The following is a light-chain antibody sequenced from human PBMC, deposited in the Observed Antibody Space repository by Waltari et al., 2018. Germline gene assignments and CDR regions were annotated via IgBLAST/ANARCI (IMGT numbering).Light chain of an antibody. J-gene: IGLJ2*01. CDR2: EGS. Sequence: QSALTQPASVSGSPAQSIPISCTRTSSAVGSHNLLSWYQQHPGKAPKLRIYEGSNRPSGVSNRFSGSKSGNTASLTISGLQAEDEADYYCCSYAGSSTFVVFGGGTKLTVL. V-gene: IGLV2-23*03. CDR3: CSYAGSSTFVV. CDR1: SSAVGSHNL.